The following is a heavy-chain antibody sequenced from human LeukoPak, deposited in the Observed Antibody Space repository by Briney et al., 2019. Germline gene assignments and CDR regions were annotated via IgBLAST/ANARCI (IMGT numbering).Heavy chain of an antibody. CDR1: GGSISNYY. CDR2: IYNSGST. D-gene: IGHD1-26*01. CDR3: AKDGSGSYFNWFDP. J-gene: IGHJ5*02. Sequence: SETLSLTCTVSGGSISNYYWNWLRQPPGKGLVWFGHIYNSGSTNYNASLKSRVIMSVDTSKNQFSLKLSSVTAADTAVYYCAKDGSGSYFNWFDPWGQGILVTVSS. V-gene: IGHV4-59*01.